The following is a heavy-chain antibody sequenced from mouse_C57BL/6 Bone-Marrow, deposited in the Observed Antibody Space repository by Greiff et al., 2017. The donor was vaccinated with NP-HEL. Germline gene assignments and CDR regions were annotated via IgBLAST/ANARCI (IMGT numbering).Heavy chain of an antibody. Sequence: VVEPGASVKISCTASGYTFTDYYMNWVKLSHGQSLEWIGDIIPNNGGTSYNQTFTGKATLTVDKSSGTAYMELRSRTSEYSAGYHWSRAPYYGDDGAMDYWGQGTSVTVSS. CDR3: SRAPYYGDDGAMDY. CDR1: GYTFTDYY. V-gene: IGHV1-26*01. CDR2: IIPNNGGT. J-gene: IGHJ4*01. D-gene: IGHD2-9*01.